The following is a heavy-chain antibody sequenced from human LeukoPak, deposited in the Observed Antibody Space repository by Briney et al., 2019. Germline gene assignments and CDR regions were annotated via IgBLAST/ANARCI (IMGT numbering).Heavy chain of an antibody. J-gene: IGHJ4*02. CDR2: ISYDGSNK. CDR1: GFTFSSYG. V-gene: IGHV3-30*18. D-gene: IGHD5-18*01. CDR3: AKDTAMDYYFDY. Sequence: PGGSLRLSCAASGFTFSSYGMHWVRQAPGKGLEWVAAISYDGSNKYYADSVKGRFTISRDNSKNTLYLQMNSLRAEDTAVYYCAKDTAMDYYFDYWGQGTLVTVSS.